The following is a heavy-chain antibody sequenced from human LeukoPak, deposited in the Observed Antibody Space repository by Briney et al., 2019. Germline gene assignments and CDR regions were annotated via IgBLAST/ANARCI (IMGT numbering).Heavy chain of an antibody. CDR3: ARAVAGTVGWFDP. V-gene: IGHV4-59*01. Sequence: SETLSLTCTVSGGSISSYYWTWIRQPPGKGLEWIGYIYYSGSTNYNPSLKSRVTISVDMSKNQFSLKLSSVTAADTAVYYCARAVAGTVGWFDPGAQGTRVTVSS. D-gene: IGHD6-19*01. J-gene: IGHJ5*02. CDR2: IYYSGST. CDR1: GGSISSYY.